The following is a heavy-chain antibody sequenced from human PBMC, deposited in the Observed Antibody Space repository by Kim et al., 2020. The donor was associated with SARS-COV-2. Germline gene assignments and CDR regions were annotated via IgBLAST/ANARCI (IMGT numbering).Heavy chain of an antibody. CDR2: IISSGSTI. V-gene: IGHV3-48*03. D-gene: IGHD2-15*01. Sequence: GGSLRLSCAASGFTFSSYEMNWVRQAPGKGLEWVSYIISSGSTIYYADSVKGRFTISRDNAKNSLYLHMNSLRAEDTAVYYCAREGSYSPGGSYYFDYWGQGTLFTVSS. J-gene: IGHJ4*02. CDR1: GFTFSSYE. CDR3: AREGSYSPGGSYYFDY.